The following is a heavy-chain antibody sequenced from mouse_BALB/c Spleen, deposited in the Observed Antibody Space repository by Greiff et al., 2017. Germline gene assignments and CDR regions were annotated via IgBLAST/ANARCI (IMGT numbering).Heavy chain of an antibody. J-gene: IGHJ1*01. CDR1: GFDFSRYW. D-gene: IGHD2-1*01. Sequence: EVKLQESGGGLVQPGGSLNLSCAASGFDFSRYWMSWARQAPGKGQEWIGEINPGSSTINYTPSLKDKFIISRDNAKNTLYLQMSKVRSEDTALYYCARGGNSNVFDVWGAGTTVTVSS. CDR3: ARGGNSNVFDV. V-gene: IGHV4-2*02. CDR2: INPGSSTI.